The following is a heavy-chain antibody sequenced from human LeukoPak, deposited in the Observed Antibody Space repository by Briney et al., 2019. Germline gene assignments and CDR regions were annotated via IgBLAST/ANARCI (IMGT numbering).Heavy chain of an antibody. CDR2: INHSGST. Sequence: PSETLSLTCAVYGGSFSGYYWSWIRQPPGKGLEWIGEINHSGSTNYNPSLKSRVTISVDTSKNQFSLKLSSVTAADTAVYYCERGPRRFWSGYYFYWGQGTLVTVSS. D-gene: IGHD3-3*01. J-gene: IGHJ4*02. CDR3: ERGPRRFWSGYYFY. V-gene: IGHV4-34*01. CDR1: GGSFSGYY.